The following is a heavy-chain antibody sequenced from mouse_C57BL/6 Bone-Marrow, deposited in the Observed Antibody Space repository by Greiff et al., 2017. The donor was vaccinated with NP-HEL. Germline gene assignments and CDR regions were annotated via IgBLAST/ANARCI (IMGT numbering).Heavy chain of an antibody. CDR1: GYTFTDYY. V-gene: IGHV1-76*01. CDR3: ARSNYYGSSYWYFDG. CDR2: IYPGSGNT. Sequence: QVQLKQSGAELVRPGASVKLSCKASGYTFTDYYINWVKQRPGQGLEWIARIYPGSGNTYYNEKFKGKATLTAEKSSSTAYMQLSSLTSEESAVYFCARSNYYGSSYWYFDGWGTGTTVTVSS. D-gene: IGHD1-1*01. J-gene: IGHJ1*03.